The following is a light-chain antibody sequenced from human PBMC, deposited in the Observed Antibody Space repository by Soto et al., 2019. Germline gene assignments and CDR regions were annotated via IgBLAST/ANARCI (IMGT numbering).Light chain of an antibody. V-gene: IGKV3-20*01. CDR3: QQYHNWPPIT. J-gene: IGKJ5*01. CDR2: GAS. CDR1: QSVSSSY. Sequence: IVLTQSPGTLSLSPWEGATLSCRASQSVSSSYIAWYQQRPGQTPSLLIYGASTRATGIPDRFSGSGSGTDFTLSISSLQSEDFAVYYCQQYHNWPPITFGQGTRLEIK.